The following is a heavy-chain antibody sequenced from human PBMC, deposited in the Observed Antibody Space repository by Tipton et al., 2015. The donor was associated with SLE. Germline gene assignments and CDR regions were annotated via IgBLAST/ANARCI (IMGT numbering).Heavy chain of an antibody. V-gene: IGHV4-34*01. CDR3: ARGHGIAAAGPFDY. CDR1: GASVGHSSYY. Sequence: TLSLTCTVSGASVGHSSYYWSWIRQPPGKGLEWIGEINHSGSTNYNPSLKSRVTISVDTSKNQFSLKLSSVTAADTAVYYCARGHGIAAAGPFDYWGQGTLVTVSS. J-gene: IGHJ4*02. CDR2: INHSGST. D-gene: IGHD6-13*01.